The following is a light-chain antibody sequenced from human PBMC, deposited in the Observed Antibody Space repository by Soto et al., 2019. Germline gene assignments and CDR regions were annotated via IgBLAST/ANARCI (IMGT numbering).Light chain of an antibody. V-gene: IGKV1-39*01. CDR1: QSIGTI. J-gene: IGKJ1*01. CDR2: AVS. Sequence: DIQMTHSPSSLSASIGDRVTLXXRASQSIGTILNWYQQRPGKAPKXVIYAVSSLQSGVSSRFSGSGSGTDFTLSINSLQREDFATYYCQQTYSAPPLFGQGTKVDIK. CDR3: QQTYSAPPL.